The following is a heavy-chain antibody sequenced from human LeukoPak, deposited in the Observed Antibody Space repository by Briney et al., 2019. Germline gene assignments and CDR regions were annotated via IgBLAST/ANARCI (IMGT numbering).Heavy chain of an antibody. Sequence: GGSLSLSCAASGFTFSNCAMSWARQAPGKGLEWVSAISGSGGSTYYADSVKGRFTISRDNSKNTLYLQMNSLRAEDTAVYYCTKGTIWLLFDDWGQGTLVTVSS. CDR3: TKGTIWLLFDD. J-gene: IGHJ4*02. CDR1: GFTFSNCA. D-gene: IGHD5-24*01. V-gene: IGHV3-23*01. CDR2: ISGSGGST.